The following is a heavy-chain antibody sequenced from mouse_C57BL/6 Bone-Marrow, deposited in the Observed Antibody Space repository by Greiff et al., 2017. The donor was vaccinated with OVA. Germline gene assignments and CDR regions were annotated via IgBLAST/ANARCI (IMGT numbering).Heavy chain of an antibody. J-gene: IGHJ4*01. CDR3: ARERVFYYYGSSYGDYAMDY. CDR2: IYYSGTI. Sequence: DVKLVESGPGLVKPSQTVFLTCTVTGISITTGNYRWSWIRQFPGNKLEWIGYIYYSGTITYNPSLTSRTTITRDTPKNQFFLEMNSLTAEDTATYYCARERVFYYYGSSYGDYAMDYWGQGTSVTVSS. V-gene: IGHV3-5*01. CDR1: GISITTGNYR. D-gene: IGHD1-1*01.